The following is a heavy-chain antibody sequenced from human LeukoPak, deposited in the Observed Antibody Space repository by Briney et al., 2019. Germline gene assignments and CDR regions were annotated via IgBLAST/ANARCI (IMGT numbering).Heavy chain of an antibody. Sequence: GGSLRLSCAASGFTFSNCAMSWVRQAPGKGLXXXSRISGSGGSTYYADSVKGRFTISRDTSKNTLSLQMNSLRAEDTAVYYCAKEIQLWLTPFDYWGQGTLVTVSS. J-gene: IGHJ4*02. V-gene: IGHV3-23*01. D-gene: IGHD5-18*01. CDR1: GFTFSNCA. CDR2: ISGSGGST. CDR3: AKEIQLWLTPFDY.